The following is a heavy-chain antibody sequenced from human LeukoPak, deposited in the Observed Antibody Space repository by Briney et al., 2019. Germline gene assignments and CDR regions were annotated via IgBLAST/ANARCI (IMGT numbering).Heavy chain of an antibody. Sequence: GASVKVSCKASGYTFTSYGMSWVRQAPGQGVEWMGWISPYNDNKNNAQKLQGRVTMTTDTSTSTAYMELRSLRSDDTAVYYCARGGVGSGIGFDYWGQGTLVTVSS. V-gene: IGHV1-18*01. D-gene: IGHD6-19*01. CDR2: ISPYNDNK. J-gene: IGHJ4*02. CDR3: ARGGVGSGIGFDY. CDR1: GYTFTSYG.